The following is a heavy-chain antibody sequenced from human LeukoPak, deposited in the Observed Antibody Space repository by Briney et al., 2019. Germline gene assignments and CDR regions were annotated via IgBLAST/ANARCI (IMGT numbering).Heavy chain of an antibody. CDR3: AREVAGDYGGHSVNLDY. CDR1: GGSISSSSYY. CDR2: IYYSGST. V-gene: IGHV4-39*07. J-gene: IGHJ4*02. D-gene: IGHD4-23*01. Sequence: SETLSLTCTVSGGSISSSSYYWGWIRQPPGKGLEWIGSIYYSGSTYYNPSLKSRVTISVDTSKNQFSLKLSSVTAADTAVYYCAREVAGDYGGHSVNLDYWGQGTLVTVSS.